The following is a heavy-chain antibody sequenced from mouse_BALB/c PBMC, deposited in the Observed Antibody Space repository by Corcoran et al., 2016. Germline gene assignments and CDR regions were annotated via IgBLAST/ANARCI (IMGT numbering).Heavy chain of an antibody. CDR3: ARRQYYGPLAY. Sequence: QVTLKESGPGILQPSQTLSLTCSFSGFSLSTSGMGVGWIRQPSGKGLEWLAHIYWDDDKRYNPSLKSRLTISKDTSRNQVFLKITSVDTADTATYYCARRQYYGPLAYWGQGTLVTVSA. CDR1: GFSLSTSGMG. CDR2: IYWDDDK. J-gene: IGHJ3*01. D-gene: IGHD1-1*01. V-gene: IGHV8-12*01.